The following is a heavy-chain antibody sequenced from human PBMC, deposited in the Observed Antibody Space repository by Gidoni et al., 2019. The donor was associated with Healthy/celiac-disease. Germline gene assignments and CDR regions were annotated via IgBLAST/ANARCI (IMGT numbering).Heavy chain of an antibody. CDR1: GYTFTGYY. V-gene: IGHV1-2*06. Sequence: QVQLVQSGAEVKKPGASVKVSCKASGYTFTGYYRHWVRQAPGQGLEWMGRINPKSGGTNYAQKFQGRVTMTRETSISTAYMELSRLRSDDTAVYYCARDRVVVVAGGAFDIWGQGTMVTVSS. J-gene: IGHJ3*02. CDR3: ARDRVVVVAGGAFDI. D-gene: IGHD2-15*01. CDR2: INPKSGGT.